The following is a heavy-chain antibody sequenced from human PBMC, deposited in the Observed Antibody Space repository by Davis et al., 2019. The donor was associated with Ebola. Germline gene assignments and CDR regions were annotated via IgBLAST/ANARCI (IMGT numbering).Heavy chain of an antibody. CDR3: ARDEMVVVVAATSYYYYGMDV. Sequence: GESLKISCAASGFTFSSYSMHWVRQAPGKGLEWVAYISSSSSTIYYADSVKGRFTISRDNAKNSLYLQMNSLRDEDTAVYYSARDEMVVVVAATSYYYYGMDVWGQGTTVTVSS. D-gene: IGHD2-15*01. CDR2: ISSSSSTI. J-gene: IGHJ6*02. V-gene: IGHV3-48*02. CDR1: GFTFSSYS.